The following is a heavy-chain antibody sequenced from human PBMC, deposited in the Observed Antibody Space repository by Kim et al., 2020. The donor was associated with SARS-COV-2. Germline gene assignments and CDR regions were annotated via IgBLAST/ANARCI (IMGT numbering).Heavy chain of an antibody. CDR1: GFTFSSYW. CDR2: IKQDGSEK. CDR3: ARMTTYYDFWSGPTPRPYYFDY. Sequence: GGSLRLSCAASGFTFSSYWMSWVRQAPGKGLEWVANIKQDGSEKYYVDSVKGRFTISRDNAKNSLYLQMNSLRAEDTAVYYCARMTTYYDFWSGPTPRPYYFDYWGQGTLVTVSS. V-gene: IGHV3-7*03. J-gene: IGHJ4*02. D-gene: IGHD3-3*01.